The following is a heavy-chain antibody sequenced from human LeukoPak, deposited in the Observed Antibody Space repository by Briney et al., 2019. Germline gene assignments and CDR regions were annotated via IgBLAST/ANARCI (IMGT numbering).Heavy chain of an antibody. V-gene: IGHV1-2*02. D-gene: IGHD3-22*01. CDR1: GYTFTGYY. Sequence: ASVKVSCKASGYTFTGYYMHWVRQAPGQGLEWMGWINPNSGGTNYAQKFQGRVTMTRDTSISTAYMELSRLRSDDTAVYYCARTYYYDSSGPVTDYWGQGTLVTVYS. CDR3: ARTYYYDSSGPVTDY. CDR2: INPNSGGT. J-gene: IGHJ4*02.